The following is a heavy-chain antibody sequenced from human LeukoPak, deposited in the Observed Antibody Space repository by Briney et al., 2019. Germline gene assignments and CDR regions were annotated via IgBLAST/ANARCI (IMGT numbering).Heavy chain of an antibody. CDR2: ISSSSSTI. CDR3: ARDWVWFGENIPGGVYY. Sequence: GGSLRLSCVASGFTFSSYSMNWVRQAPGKGLEWVSYISSSSSTIYYADSVKGRFTISRDNAKNSLYLQMNSLRAEDTAVYYCARDWVWFGENIPGGVYYWGQGTLVTVSS. CDR1: GFTFSSYS. J-gene: IGHJ4*02. D-gene: IGHD3-10*01. V-gene: IGHV3-48*01.